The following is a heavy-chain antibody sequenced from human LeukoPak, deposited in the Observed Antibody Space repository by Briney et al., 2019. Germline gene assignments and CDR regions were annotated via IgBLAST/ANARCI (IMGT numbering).Heavy chain of an antibody. Sequence: SETLSLTCTVSGDSISSLFLSWIRQPAGKGLEWIGRIYGSRSTTYNPSLKSRVTMSVDTSKNQFSLKLSSVTAADTAVYYCARRLRFKGRYFDYWGQGTLVTVSS. D-gene: IGHD4-17*01. CDR2: IYGSRST. CDR3: ARRLRFKGRYFDY. CDR1: GDSISSLF. J-gene: IGHJ4*02. V-gene: IGHV4-4*07.